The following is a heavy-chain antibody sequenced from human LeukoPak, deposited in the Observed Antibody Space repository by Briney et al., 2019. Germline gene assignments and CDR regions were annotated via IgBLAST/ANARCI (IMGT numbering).Heavy chain of an antibody. CDR3: AREGGDYYGSGSDYAFDI. J-gene: IGHJ3*02. V-gene: IGHV1-69*13. CDR2: IIPIFGTA. Sequence: SVKVSCKASGGTFSSYAISWVRQAPGQGLEWMGGIIPIFGTANYAQKFQGRVTITADESTSTAYVELSSLRSEDTAVYYCAREGGDYYGSGSDYAFDIWGQGTMVTVSS. D-gene: IGHD3-10*01. CDR1: GGTFSSYA.